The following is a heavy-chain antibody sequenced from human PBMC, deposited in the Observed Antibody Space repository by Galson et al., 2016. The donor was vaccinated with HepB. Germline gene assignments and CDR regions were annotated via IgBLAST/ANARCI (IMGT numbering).Heavy chain of an antibody. CDR2: ISYDGSNK. CDR1: GFTFTSYA. J-gene: IGHJ4*02. CDR3: AREPRPQIVLGSTWYHYYLDF. V-gene: IGHV3-30-3*01. D-gene: IGHD6-13*01. Sequence: SLRLSCAASGFTFTSYAMHWVRQAPGKGLEWVAVISYDGSNKYYADSVKGRFTISRDNSKNTLYLQMNSLRVEDTAVYYCAREPRPQIVLGSTWYHYYLDFWGQGTLVTVSS.